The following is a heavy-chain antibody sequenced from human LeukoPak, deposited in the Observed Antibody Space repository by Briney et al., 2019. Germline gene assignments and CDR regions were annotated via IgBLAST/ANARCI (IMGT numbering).Heavy chain of an antibody. D-gene: IGHD2/OR15-2a*01. CDR2: INHSGST. CDR1: GGSFSGYY. V-gene: IGHV4-34*01. Sequence: PSETLSLTCAVYGGSFSGYYWSWIRQPPGKGLEWIGEINHSGSTNYNPSLKSRVTISVDTSKNQFSLKLSSVTAADTAVYYCAREESFVDYRGQGTLVTVSS. J-gene: IGHJ4*02. CDR3: AREESFVDY.